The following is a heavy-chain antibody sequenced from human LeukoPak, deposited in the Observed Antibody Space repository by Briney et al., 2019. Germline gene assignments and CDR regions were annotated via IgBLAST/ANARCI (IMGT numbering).Heavy chain of an antibody. Sequence: GGSLRLSCAASGFTFSSYWMTWVRQAPGKGLEWVANIKQDGSEKYYVDSVKGRFTISRDNAKNSLYLQMNSLRAEDTAVYYCARDEYSPPWAFDIWGQGKMVTVSS. D-gene: IGHD5-18*01. V-gene: IGHV3-7*01. CDR2: IKQDGSEK. J-gene: IGHJ3*02. CDR3: ARDEYSPPWAFDI. CDR1: GFTFSSYW.